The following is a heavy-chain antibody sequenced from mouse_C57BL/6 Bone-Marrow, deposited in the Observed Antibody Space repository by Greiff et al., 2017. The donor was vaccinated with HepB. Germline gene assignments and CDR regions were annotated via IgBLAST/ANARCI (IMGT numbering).Heavy chain of an antibody. CDR1: GYTFTSYW. J-gene: IGHJ4*01. V-gene: IGHV1-50*01. CDR2: IDPSDSYT. D-gene: IGHD1-2*01. Sequence: VQLQQPGAELVKPGASVKLSCKASGYTFTSYWMQWVKQRPGQGLEWIGEIDPSDSYTNYNQKFKGKATLTVDTSSSTAYMQLSSLTSEDSAVYYCARLPITTGGRYYAMDYWGQGTSVTVSS. CDR3: ARLPITTGGRYYAMDY.